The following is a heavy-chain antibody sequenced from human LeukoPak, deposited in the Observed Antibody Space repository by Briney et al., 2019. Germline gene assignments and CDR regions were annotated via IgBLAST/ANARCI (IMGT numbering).Heavy chain of an antibody. CDR2: IYYSGST. Sequence: PSETLSLTCTVSGGSISSYYWGWIRQPPGKGLEWIGYIYYSGSTNYNPSLKSRVTISVDTSKNQFSLKLSSVTAADTAVYYCARHARAAAGNYDYWGQGTLVTASS. CDR1: GGSISSYY. J-gene: IGHJ4*02. CDR3: ARHARAAAGNYDY. V-gene: IGHV4-59*08. D-gene: IGHD6-13*01.